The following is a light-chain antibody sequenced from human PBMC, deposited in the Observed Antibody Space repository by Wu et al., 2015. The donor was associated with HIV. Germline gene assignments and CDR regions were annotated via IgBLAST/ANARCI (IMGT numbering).Light chain of an antibody. J-gene: IGKJ1*01. Sequence: DIQMTQSASSLSASLGDRVTITCRASQRISTSLNWYQQKPGKAPKLLISAASSLQSGVPSRFSGSGSGTDFTLTISSLQPEDFATYYCQQTYTIQWTFGQGTKVEIK. CDR1: QRISTS. CDR2: AAS. V-gene: IGKV1-39*01. CDR3: QQTYTIQWT.